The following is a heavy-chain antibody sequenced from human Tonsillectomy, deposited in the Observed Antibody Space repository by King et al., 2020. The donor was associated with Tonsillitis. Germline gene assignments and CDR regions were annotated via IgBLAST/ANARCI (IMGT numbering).Heavy chain of an antibody. D-gene: IGHD3-16*01. J-gene: IGHJ3*02. Sequence: QLVQSGAEVKKPGASVKVSCKASGYTFTSYYMHWVRQAPGQGLEWMGIINPSGGSTSYAQKFQGRVTMTRDTSTSTVYMELSSLRSEDTAVYYCAARGGLDVFDIWGQGTMVTVSS. V-gene: IGHV1-46*01. CDR1: GYTFTSYY. CDR2: INPSGGST. CDR3: AARGGLDVFDI.